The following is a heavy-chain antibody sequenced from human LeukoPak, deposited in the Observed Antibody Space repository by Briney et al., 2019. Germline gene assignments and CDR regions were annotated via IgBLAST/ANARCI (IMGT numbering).Heavy chain of an antibody. J-gene: IGHJ4*02. CDR1: GFTFSSYE. CDR2: ISSSGSTI. V-gene: IGHV3-48*03. D-gene: IGHD1-26*01. CDR3: ARDGGWELLRFLDY. Sequence: GGSLRLSCAASGFTFSSYEMNWVRQAPGKGLEWVSYISSSGSTIYYADSVKGRFTISRDNAKNSLYLQMNSLRAEDTAVYYCARDGGWELLRFLDYWGQGTLVTVSS.